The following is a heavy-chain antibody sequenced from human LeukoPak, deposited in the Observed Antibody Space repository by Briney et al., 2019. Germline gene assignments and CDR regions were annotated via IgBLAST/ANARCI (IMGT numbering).Heavy chain of an antibody. Sequence: PGGSLRLSCATSGFTFSNYGMIWVRQPPGKGLEWVSAIGSGGTTTYYADSVKGRFTISRDNSKNTLYLQMNSLRAEDTAVYYCAKGPRYSYGSGFDYWGQGTLVTVSS. CDR3: AKGPRYSYGSGFDY. J-gene: IGHJ4*02. CDR2: IGSGGTTT. CDR1: GFTFSNYG. V-gene: IGHV3-23*01. D-gene: IGHD5-18*01.